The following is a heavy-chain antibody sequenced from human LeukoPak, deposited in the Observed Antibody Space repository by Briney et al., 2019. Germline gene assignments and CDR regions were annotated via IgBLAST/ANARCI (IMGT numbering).Heavy chain of an antibody. Sequence: ASVKVSCKASGYSFINYYIQWVRQAPGQGLEWMGIINPSGAGTSFAQKFRGRVTMTRDMSTSTVYMELNSLRSQDTAVYYCARAWEAVAGNYGVIDYWGQGTLVTVSS. CDR3: ARAWEAVAGNYGVIDY. V-gene: IGHV1-46*01. CDR1: GYSFINYY. D-gene: IGHD4-17*01. CDR2: INPSGAGT. J-gene: IGHJ4*02.